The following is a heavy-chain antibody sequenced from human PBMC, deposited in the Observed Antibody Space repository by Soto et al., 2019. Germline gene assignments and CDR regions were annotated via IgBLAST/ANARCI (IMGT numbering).Heavy chain of an antibody. CDR2: IDPSDSYT. J-gene: IGHJ6*02. CDR3: ERRMIAEAGIAYGMDV. V-gene: IGHV5-10-1*01. Sequence: GESLKISCKGSGYSFTSYWISWVRQMPGKGLEWMGRIDPSDSYTNYSPSFQGHVTISADKSISTAYLQWSSLKASDTAMYYCERRMIAEAGIAYGMDVWGQGTTVTVSS. D-gene: IGHD6-13*01. CDR1: GYSFTSYW.